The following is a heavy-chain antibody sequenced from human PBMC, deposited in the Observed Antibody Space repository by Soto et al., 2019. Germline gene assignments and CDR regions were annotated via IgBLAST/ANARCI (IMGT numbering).Heavy chain of an antibody. CDR1: GGSISSYY. V-gene: IGHV4-59*08. J-gene: IGHJ4*02. CDR2: IYYSGST. D-gene: IGHD2-15*01. Sequence: SETLSLTCTVSGGSISSYYWSWIRQPPGKGLEWIGYIYYSGSTNYNPSLKSRVTISVDTSKNQFSLELSSVTAADTAVFYCARHGGGYCSGGSCTPFDYWGQGTLVTVSS. CDR3: ARHGGGYCSGGSCTPFDY.